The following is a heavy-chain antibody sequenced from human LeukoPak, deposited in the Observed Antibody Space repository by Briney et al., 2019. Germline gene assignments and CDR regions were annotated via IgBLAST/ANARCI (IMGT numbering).Heavy chain of an antibody. V-gene: IGHV3-30*18. D-gene: IGHD1-1*01. CDR3: AKEAWTKGYYYYYYMDV. CDR2: ISYDGSNK. CDR1: GFPLSSYG. Sequence: PGGSLRHSCAASGFPLSSYGMHWVRQAPGKGLEWVAIISYDGSNKYYVDSVKGRFTISRDNSKNTLYLQMNSLTAEDAAVYYCAKEAWTKGYYYYYYMDVWGKGTTVTVSS. J-gene: IGHJ6*03.